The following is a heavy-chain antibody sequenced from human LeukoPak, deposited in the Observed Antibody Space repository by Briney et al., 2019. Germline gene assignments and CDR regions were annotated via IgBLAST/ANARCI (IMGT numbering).Heavy chain of an antibody. V-gene: IGHV4-30-2*01. CDR2: IYHSGST. J-gene: IGHJ4*02. Sequence: PSQTLSLTCAVSGGSISSGGYSWSWIRQPPGKGLEWIGYIYHSGSTYYNPSLKSRVTISVGRSKNQFSLKLSSVTAADTAVYYCARLSSSWYLYFDYWGQGTLVTVSS. CDR1: GGSISSGGYS. CDR3: ARLSSSWYLYFDY. D-gene: IGHD6-13*01.